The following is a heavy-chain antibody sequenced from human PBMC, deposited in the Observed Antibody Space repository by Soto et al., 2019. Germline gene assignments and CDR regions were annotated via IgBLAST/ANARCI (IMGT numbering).Heavy chain of an antibody. CDR3: ARYRREAVAGYTLDN. D-gene: IGHD6-13*01. CDR1: GGSISSNY. V-gene: IGHV4-59*01. Sequence: SETLSLTCTVSGGSISSNYWTWIRQPPGKGLEWIGYVYNSGSTNYNPSLKSRVTISEDTSKSQFSLKVNSMTAADTAVYYCARYRREAVAGYTLDNWGQGILVTASS. CDR2: VYNSGST. J-gene: IGHJ4*02.